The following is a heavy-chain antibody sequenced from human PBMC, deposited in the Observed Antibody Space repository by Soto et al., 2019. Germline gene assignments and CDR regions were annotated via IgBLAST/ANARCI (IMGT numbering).Heavy chain of an antibody. CDR3: ARDLGDDYGDVA. CDR1: GGSFRMYT. J-gene: IGHJ4*02. V-gene: IGHV1-69*08. D-gene: IGHD4-17*01. Sequence: QVQLVQSGAEVKKPGSSVKVSCKASGGSFRMYTFSWVRQAPGQGLEWMGRIIPILDRTNYAQRFQGRVTVTAGESTSTAYMVLISLRSEDTAVYYCARDLGDDYGDVARGQGTLVTVSS. CDR2: IIPILDRT.